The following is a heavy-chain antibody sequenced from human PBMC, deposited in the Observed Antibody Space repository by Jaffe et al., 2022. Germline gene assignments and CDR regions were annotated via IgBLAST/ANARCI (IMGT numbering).Heavy chain of an antibody. D-gene: IGHD2-21*02. J-gene: IGHJ3*02. CDR3: AKNQEAVTASAVFDI. CDR1: GFTFDDYA. CDR2: ISWNSGSI. Sequence: VQLVESGGGLVQPGRSLRLSCAASGFTFDDYAMHWVRQAPGKGLEWVSGISWNSGSIGYADSVKGRFTISRDNAKNSLYLQMNSLRAEDTALYYCAKNQEAVTASAVFDIWGQGTMVTVSS. V-gene: IGHV3-9*01.